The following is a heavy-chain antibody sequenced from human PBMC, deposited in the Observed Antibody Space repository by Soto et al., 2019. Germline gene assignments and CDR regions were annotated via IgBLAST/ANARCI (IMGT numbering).Heavy chain of an antibody. CDR2: IYYSGST. D-gene: IGHD6-13*01. Sequence: QLQLQESGPGLVKPSETLSLTCTVSGGSISSSNYYWGWIRQPPGKGLEWIGSIYYSGSTYYNPSLKSRVTISVDTSKNQFSLKLSSVTAADTAVYNCARHPSSSWAYYYYMDVWGKGTTVTVSS. CDR3: ARHPSSSWAYYYYMDV. J-gene: IGHJ6*03. V-gene: IGHV4-39*01. CDR1: GGSISSSNYY.